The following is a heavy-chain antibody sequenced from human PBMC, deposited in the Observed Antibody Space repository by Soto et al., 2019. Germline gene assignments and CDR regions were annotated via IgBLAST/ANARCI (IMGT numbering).Heavy chain of an antibody. V-gene: IGHV4-30-4*01. CDR2: IYKSTTT. CDR1: GDSISTVDYF. D-gene: IGHD2-15*01. J-gene: IGHJ5*01. Sequence: SETLSLTCSVSGDSISTVDYFWAWIRQPPGQALEYIGYIYKSTTTYYNPSFESRVAISLDASKSQFSLTVTSVTAADTAVYFCARGRYCLTGRCFPNWFDSWGQGTLVTVSS. CDR3: ARGRYCLTGRCFPNWFDS.